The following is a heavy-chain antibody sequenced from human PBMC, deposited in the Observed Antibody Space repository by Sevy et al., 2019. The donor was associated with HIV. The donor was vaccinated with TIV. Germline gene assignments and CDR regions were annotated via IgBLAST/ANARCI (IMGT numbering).Heavy chain of an antibody. D-gene: IGHD3-22*01. CDR1: GFTFRNYG. CDR3: ANSPYYYDSSGYYSPTGDAFDV. V-gene: IGHV3-30*18. J-gene: IGHJ3*01. Sequence: GGSLRLSCAASGFTFRNYGMHWVRQAPGKGLEWVAIISYDGTDIYYADSVKGRFTISRDNSKKTLYLQMNSLRPEDTAVYYCANSPYYYDSSGYYSPTGDAFDVWGQGTVVTVSS. CDR2: ISYDGTDI.